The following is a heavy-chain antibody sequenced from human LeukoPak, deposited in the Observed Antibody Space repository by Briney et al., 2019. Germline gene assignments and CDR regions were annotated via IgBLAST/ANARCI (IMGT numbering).Heavy chain of an antibody. Sequence: GGSLRLSCAASESTVSSNSMGWVRQAPGKGLEWVSLIYAGGNTYSADSVKGRFTLSRDNSKNTLYLHMNSLRAEDTAVYYCASYYGDPRRTFDYWGQGTLVTVSS. CDR1: ESTVSSNS. CDR2: IYAGGNT. CDR3: ASYYGDPRRTFDY. V-gene: IGHV3-53*01. J-gene: IGHJ4*02. D-gene: IGHD4-17*01.